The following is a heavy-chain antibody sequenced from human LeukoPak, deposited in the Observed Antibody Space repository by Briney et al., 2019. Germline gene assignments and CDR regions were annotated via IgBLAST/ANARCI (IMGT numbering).Heavy chain of an antibody. J-gene: IGHJ2*01. CDR3: ARLREREPLYWYFDL. V-gene: IGHV4-31*03. D-gene: IGHD1-14*01. CDR1: GGSISSGGYY. Sequence: SETLSLTCTVSGGSISSGGYYWSWIRQHPGKGLEWIGYIYYSGSTYYNPSLKSRVTISVDTSKNQFSLKLSSVTAADTAVYYCARLREREPLYWYFDLWGRGTLVTVSS. CDR2: IYYSGST.